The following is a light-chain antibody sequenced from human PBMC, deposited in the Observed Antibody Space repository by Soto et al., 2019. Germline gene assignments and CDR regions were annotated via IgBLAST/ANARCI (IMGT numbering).Light chain of an antibody. Sequence: QSALTQPASVSGSPGQSITISCTGTSSDIGGYNYVSWYQQHPGKAPKLMIYDVSNRPSGVSNRFSGSKSGNTASLTISGLQAEDVAFYFCSSYTSSSPLCVFGTGTKLTVL. CDR3: SSYTSSSPLCV. V-gene: IGLV2-14*01. CDR1: SSDIGGYNY. J-gene: IGLJ1*01. CDR2: DVS.